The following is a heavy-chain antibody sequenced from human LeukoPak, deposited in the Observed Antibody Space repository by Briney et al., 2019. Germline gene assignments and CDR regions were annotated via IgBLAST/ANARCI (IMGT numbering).Heavy chain of an antibody. J-gene: IGHJ4*02. D-gene: IGHD1-26*01. CDR3: ARDRGGSYSAIDY. CDR1: GFTFSSYS. Sequence: GGPLRLSCAPSGFTFSSYSITGVPKAPGKGREGVSFISSSSSTIYCADSVKGRFTISRDNAKNSLYLQMNSLRAEDTAVYYCARDRGGSYSAIDYWGQGTLVTVSS. V-gene: IGHV3-48*04. CDR2: ISSSSSTI.